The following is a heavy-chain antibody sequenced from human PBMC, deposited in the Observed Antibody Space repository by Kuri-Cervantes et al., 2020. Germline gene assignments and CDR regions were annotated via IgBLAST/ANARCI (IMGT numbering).Heavy chain of an antibody. Sequence: LSLTCAASGFTFSDYYMSWIRQAPGKGLEWVSYISSSGSTIYYADSVKGRFTISRDNAKNSLYLQMNSLRAEDTAVYYCARVNYVVVITSAVYFQHWGQGTLVTVSS. CDR3: ARVNYVVVITSAVYFQH. D-gene: IGHD3-22*01. V-gene: IGHV3-11*01. J-gene: IGHJ1*01. CDR2: ISSSGSTI. CDR1: GFTFSDYY.